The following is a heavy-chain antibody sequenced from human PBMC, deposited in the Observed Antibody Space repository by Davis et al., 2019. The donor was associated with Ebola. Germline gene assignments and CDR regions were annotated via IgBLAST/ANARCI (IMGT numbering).Heavy chain of an antibody. D-gene: IGHD2-2*01. CDR2: IDYRGRS. CDR3: ARGGSPAMFKGVDE. CDR1: GVSIIDHY. J-gene: IGHJ4*02. Sequence: PSETLSLTCTVSGVSIIDHYWSCIRQSPGKGLEWIGYIDYRGRSTYKPSLRRRITMSVETSKNQFSLKLKSITAADTAVYYCARGGSPAMFKGVDEWGQGTLVTVAS. V-gene: IGHV4-59*11.